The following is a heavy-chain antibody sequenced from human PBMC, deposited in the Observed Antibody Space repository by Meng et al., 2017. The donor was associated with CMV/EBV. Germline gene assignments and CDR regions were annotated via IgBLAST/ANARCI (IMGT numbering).Heavy chain of an antibody. Sequence: QVLLEQSGAEVKKPGVSVKVSCKASGYTFNSYYMHWVRQAPGKGLEWMGIINPSGGSTSYAQKFQGRVTMTRDTSTSTVYMELSSLRSEDTAVYYCARDKIQLWPTVGYFDYWGQGTLVTVSS. V-gene: IGHV1-46*02. CDR1: GYTFNSYY. J-gene: IGHJ4*02. CDR2: INPSGGST. D-gene: IGHD5-18*01. CDR3: ARDKIQLWPTVGYFDY.